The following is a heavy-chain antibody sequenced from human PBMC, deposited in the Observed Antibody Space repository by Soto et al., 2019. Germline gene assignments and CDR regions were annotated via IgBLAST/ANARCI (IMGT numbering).Heavy chain of an antibody. D-gene: IGHD6-13*01. CDR3: AREQSPGIAAPLDY. CDR1: GGTFSSYA. J-gene: IGHJ4*02. V-gene: IGHV1-69*13. Sequence: SVKVSCKASGGTFSSYAISWVRQAPGQGLEWMGGIIPIFGTANYAQKFQGRVTITADESTSTAYMELSSLRSEDTAVYYCAREQSPGIAAPLDYWGQGTLVTVSS. CDR2: IIPIFGTA.